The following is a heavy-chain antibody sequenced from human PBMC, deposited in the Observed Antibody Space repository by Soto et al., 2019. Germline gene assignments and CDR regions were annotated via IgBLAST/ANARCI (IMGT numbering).Heavy chain of an antibody. D-gene: IGHD3-3*01. CDR3: LRQIPQIYDFWSASKKAFDP. CDR2: SDPRGEST. Sequence: QVQLVQSGADVKRPGASVKISCKATGFTFSSYFIHWMRQAPGQGLEWMGLSDPRGESTTYAPNFQGRVTLTSDTSTSTVYMELTSLRSEDTAVYYCLRQIPQIYDFWSASKKAFDPWGQGTLVTVSS. CDR1: GFTFSSYF. J-gene: IGHJ5*02. V-gene: IGHV1-46*01.